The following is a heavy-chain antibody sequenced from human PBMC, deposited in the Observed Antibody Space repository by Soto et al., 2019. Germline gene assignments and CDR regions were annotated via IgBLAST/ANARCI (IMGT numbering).Heavy chain of an antibody. Sequence: SETLSLTCTVSGGSISSSSYYWGWIRQPPGKGLEWIGSIYYSGSTYYNPSLKSRVTISVDTSKNQFSLKLSPVTAADTAVYYCARRPLRYFDWLLNWFDPWGQGTLVTVSS. CDR2: IYYSGST. D-gene: IGHD3-9*01. CDR1: GGSISSSSYY. J-gene: IGHJ5*02. V-gene: IGHV4-39*01. CDR3: ARRPLRYFDWLLNWFDP.